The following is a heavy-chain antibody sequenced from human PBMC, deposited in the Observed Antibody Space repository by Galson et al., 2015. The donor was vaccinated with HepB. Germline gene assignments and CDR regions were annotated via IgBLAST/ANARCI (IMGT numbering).Heavy chain of an antibody. V-gene: IGHV3-9*01. CDR3: ARDETAYSSSWHNWFDP. CDR1: GFTFDDYA. D-gene: IGHD6-13*01. CDR2: IIWNSGSI. J-gene: IGHJ5*02. Sequence: SLRLSCAASGFTFDDYAMHWVRQAPGKGLEWVSGIIWNSGSIGYADSVKGRFTISRDNAKNSLYLQMNSLRSEDTAVYYCARDETAYSSSWHNWFDPWGQGTLVTVSS.